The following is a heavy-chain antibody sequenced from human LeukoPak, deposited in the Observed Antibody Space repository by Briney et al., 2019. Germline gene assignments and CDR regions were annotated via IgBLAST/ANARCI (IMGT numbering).Heavy chain of an antibody. CDR3: ARGRDGYNFLYYYYGMDV. J-gene: IGHJ6*02. CDR2: ISSSGSTI. CDR1: GFTFSSYE. D-gene: IGHD5-24*01. Sequence: GGSLRLSCAASGFTFSSYEMNWVRQAPGKGLEWVSYISSSGSTIYYADSVKGRFTISRDNAKSSLYLQMNSLRAEDTAVYYCARGRDGYNFLYYYYGMDVWGQGTTVTVSS. V-gene: IGHV3-48*03.